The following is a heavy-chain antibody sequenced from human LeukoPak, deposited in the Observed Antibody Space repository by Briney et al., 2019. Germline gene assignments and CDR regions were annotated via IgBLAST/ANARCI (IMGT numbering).Heavy chain of an antibody. J-gene: IGHJ6*02. V-gene: IGHV4-4*07. CDR2: IYTSGST. CDR3: ARQGRHCPGGICLYGMDV. Sequence: SETLSLTCTVSGGSIYSYYYNWIRQPAGKGLEWIGRIYTSGSTNYNPSLKSRVTMSVDTSRSQVSLKLSSVTAADTAVYYCARQGRHCPGGICLYGMDVWDQGTTVTVSS. D-gene: IGHD2-8*02. CDR1: GGSIYSYY.